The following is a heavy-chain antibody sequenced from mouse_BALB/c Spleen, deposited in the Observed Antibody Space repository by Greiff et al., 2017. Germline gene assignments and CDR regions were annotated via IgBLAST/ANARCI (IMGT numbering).Heavy chain of an antibody. CDR2: INPYNDGT. Sequence: EVQLQQSGPELVKPGASVKMSCKASGYTFTSYVMHWVKQKPGQGLEWIGYINPYNDGTKYNEKFKGKATLTSDKSSSTAYMELSSLTSEDSAVYYCAPHYGSSLAWFAYWGQGTLVTVSA. J-gene: IGHJ3*01. CDR3: APHYGSSLAWFAY. V-gene: IGHV1-14*01. CDR1: GYTFTSYV. D-gene: IGHD1-1*01.